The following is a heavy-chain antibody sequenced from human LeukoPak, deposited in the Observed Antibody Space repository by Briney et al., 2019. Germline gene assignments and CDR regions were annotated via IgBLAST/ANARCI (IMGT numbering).Heavy chain of an antibody. CDR2: IYYSGNT. D-gene: IGHD6-13*01. V-gene: IGHV4-31*03. Sequence: PSQTLSLTCTVSGGSISNGGYYWTWIRQHPGKGLGWIGYIYYSGNTYYSPSLKSRLTISIDTSKYQFSLKLSSVTAADTAVYYCARLEAAGDYYYGMDVWGKGTTVTVSS. CDR3: ARLEAAGDYYYGMDV. J-gene: IGHJ6*04. CDR1: GGSISNGGYY.